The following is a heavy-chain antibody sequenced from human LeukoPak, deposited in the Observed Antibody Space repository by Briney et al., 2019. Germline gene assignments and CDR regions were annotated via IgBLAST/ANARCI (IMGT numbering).Heavy chain of an antibody. D-gene: IGHD2-15*01. CDR1: GYTFTNYD. CDR2: MNPKSGNT. J-gene: IGHJ5*02. V-gene: IGHV1-8*01. Sequence: ASVKVSCKASGYTFTNYDINWVRQATGQGPEWMGWMNPKSGNTGYAQKFQGRVTMTRNTSTGTAYMELSSLRSDDTAVYYCARDQDIVVVVAALRQREMGGFDPWGQGTLVTVSS. CDR3: ARDQDIVVVVAALRQREMGGFDP.